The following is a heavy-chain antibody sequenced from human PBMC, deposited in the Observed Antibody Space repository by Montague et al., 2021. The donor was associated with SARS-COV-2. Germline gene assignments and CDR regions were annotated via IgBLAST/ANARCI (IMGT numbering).Heavy chain of an antibody. CDR1: GFTFNSYV. Sequence: SLSVSCAASGFTFNSYVMTWVRQAPGKGLEWVSYIYIGGTTKNYADSVKGRFTISRDDSKKILYLQMNSLKADDTAVYYCARLNRILGAPGDTDAFNVWGQGTMVTVSS. J-gene: IGHJ3*01. D-gene: IGHD3-3*01. V-gene: IGHV3-23*03. CDR3: ARLNRILGAPGDTDAFNV. CDR2: IYIGGTTK.